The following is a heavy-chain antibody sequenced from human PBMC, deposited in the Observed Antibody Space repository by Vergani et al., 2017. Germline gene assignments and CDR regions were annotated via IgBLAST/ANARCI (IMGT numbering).Heavy chain of an antibody. CDR3: TRHVPCGDGACLHFDH. V-gene: IGHV5-51*01. J-gene: IGHJ4*02. D-gene: IGHD2-21*01. Sequence: EVMLVQSGAEVKKPGESLKISCKYSESSFISNEIAWVRQMSGKGLQWMGNINPIDSKIAYSPSFQGQAIVSLDKSITTAYLQWRSLKASDTAIYYYTRHVPCGDGACLHFDHWGQGTQVTVSS. CDR2: INPIDSKI. CDR1: ESSFISNE.